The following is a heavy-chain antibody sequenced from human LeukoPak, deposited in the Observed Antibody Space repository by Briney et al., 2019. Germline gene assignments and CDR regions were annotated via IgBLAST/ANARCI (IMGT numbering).Heavy chain of an antibody. V-gene: IGHV1-8*01. CDR1: GYTFTSYD. J-gene: IGHJ4*02. Sequence: ASVKVSCKASGYTFTSYDINWVRQATGQGLEWMGWMNPNSGNTGYAQKFQGRVTMTRNTSISTAYMELSSLRSEDTAVYYCARQDILTGYSYSPSFDYWGQGTLVTVSS. D-gene: IGHD3-9*01. CDR2: MNPNSGNT. CDR3: ARQDILTGYSYSPSFDY.